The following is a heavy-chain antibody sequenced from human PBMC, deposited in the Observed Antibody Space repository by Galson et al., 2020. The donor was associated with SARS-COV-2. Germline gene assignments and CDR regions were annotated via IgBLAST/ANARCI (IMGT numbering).Heavy chain of an antibody. D-gene: IGHD1-1*01. Sequence: KISCKASGGTFSSSDVNWVRQAPGQGLEWLGGFIHVFHTATYAQKFQGRVTITADEPTTTAYMELTSLRSDDTAVYFCVRGEVQTLDYWGQGTLVTVSS. V-gene: IGHV1-69*01. CDR2: FIHVFHTA. CDR3: VRGEVQTLDY. J-gene: IGHJ4*02. CDR1: GGTFSSSD.